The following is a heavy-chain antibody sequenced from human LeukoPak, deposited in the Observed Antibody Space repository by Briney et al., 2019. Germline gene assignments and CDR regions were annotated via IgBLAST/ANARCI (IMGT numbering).Heavy chain of an antibody. CDR1: GYTFTSYG. Sequence: GASVKVSCKASGYTFTSYGISWVRQAPGQGLEWMGWISAYNGNTNYAQKLQGRVTMTTDTSTSTAYMELRSLRSDDTAVYYCARLHSGWYSTAFDPWGQGTLVTVSS. CDR3: ARLHSGWYSTAFDP. J-gene: IGHJ5*02. CDR2: ISAYNGNT. D-gene: IGHD6-19*01. V-gene: IGHV1-18*01.